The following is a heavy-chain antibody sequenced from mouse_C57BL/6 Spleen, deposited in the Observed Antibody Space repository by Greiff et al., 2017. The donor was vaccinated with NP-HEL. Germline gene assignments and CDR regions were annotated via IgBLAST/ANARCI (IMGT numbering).Heavy chain of an antibody. CDR1: GFSLTSYG. V-gene: IGHV2-2*01. CDR3: ARYYYGSRYFDV. D-gene: IGHD1-1*01. Sequence: QVQLQQSGPGLVQPSQSLSITCTVSGFSLTSYGVHWVRQSPGKGLEWLGVIWSGGSTDYNAAFISRLSISKDNSKSQVFFKMNSLQADDTAIYYCARYYYGSRYFDVWGTGTTVTVSS. J-gene: IGHJ1*03. CDR2: IWSGGST.